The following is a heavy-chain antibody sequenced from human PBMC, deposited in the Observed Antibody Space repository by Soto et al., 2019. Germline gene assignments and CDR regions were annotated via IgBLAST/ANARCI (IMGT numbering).Heavy chain of an antibody. J-gene: IGHJ4*02. V-gene: IGHV1-69*04. D-gene: IGHD3-10*01. Sequence: SVKVSCKASGGTFSSYTISWVRQAPGQGLEWMGRIIPILGIANYAQKFQGRVTITADKSTSTAYMELSSLRSEDTAVYYCARELPPSDFDYWGQGTLVTVSS. CDR1: GGTFSSYT. CDR2: IIPILGIA. CDR3: ARELPPSDFDY.